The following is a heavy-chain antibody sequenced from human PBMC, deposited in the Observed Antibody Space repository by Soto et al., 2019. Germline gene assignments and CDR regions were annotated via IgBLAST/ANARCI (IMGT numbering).Heavy chain of an antibody. J-gene: IGHJ4*02. Sequence: QVQLVQSGAEVKKPGASVKVSCKASGYTFTSYYMHWVRQAPGQGLEWMGIINPIGGSTSYAQKFQGRVTMTRDTSTSTGYMELSSLRSEDTAVYYCARVSSWSCFDYWGQGTLVTVSS. CDR1: GYTFTSYY. D-gene: IGHD6-13*01. V-gene: IGHV1-46*01. CDR3: ARVSSWSCFDY. CDR2: INPIGGST.